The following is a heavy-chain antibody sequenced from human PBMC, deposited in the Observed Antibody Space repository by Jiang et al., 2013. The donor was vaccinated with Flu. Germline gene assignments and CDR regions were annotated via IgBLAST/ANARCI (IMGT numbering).Heavy chain of an antibody. V-gene: IGHV6-1*01. Sequence: SQTLSLTCAISGDSVSSNSVAWNWIRQSPSRGLEWLGRTYYRSKWSKWFNDYAVSVNSRITINADTSNNQFSLQLNSVTPEDTAVYFCARCFAGTIRGVGDDAFDVWGRGTMVTVSS. J-gene: IGHJ3*01. CDR2: TYYRSKWSKWFN. CDR1: GDSVSSNSVA. CDR3: ARCFAGTIRGVGDDAFDV. D-gene: IGHD3-10*01.